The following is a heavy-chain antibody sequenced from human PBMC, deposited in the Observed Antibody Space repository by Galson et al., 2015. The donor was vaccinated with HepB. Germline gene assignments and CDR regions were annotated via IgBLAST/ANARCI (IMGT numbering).Heavy chain of an antibody. CDR3: ARDKDYYDSSGYYSVDAFDI. V-gene: IGHV3-48*01. CDR1: GFTFSSYS. CDR2: ISSSSSTI. J-gene: IGHJ3*02. D-gene: IGHD3-22*01. Sequence: SLRLSCAASGFTFSSYSMNWARQAPGKGLEWVSYISSSSSTIYYADSVKGRFTISRDNAKNSLYLQMNSLRAEDTAVYYCARDKDYYDSSGYYSVDAFDIWGQGTMVTVSS.